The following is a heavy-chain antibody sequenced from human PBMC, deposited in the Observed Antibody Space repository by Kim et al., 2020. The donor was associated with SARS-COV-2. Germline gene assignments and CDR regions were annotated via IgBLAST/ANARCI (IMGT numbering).Heavy chain of an antibody. D-gene: IGHD6-13*01. CDR2: TSYDGTNK. CDR3: ARKPTTSSWSYYFEY. CDR1: GFSFSNYA. Sequence: GGSLRLSCAASGFSFSNYAMFWVRQAPGKGLEWVALTSYDGTNKDYADSVKGRFTISRDNSKSTLYLQMNSLRVADTAVYFCARKPTTSSWSYYFEYWGQGTLVTVSS. V-gene: IGHV3-30*04. J-gene: IGHJ4*01.